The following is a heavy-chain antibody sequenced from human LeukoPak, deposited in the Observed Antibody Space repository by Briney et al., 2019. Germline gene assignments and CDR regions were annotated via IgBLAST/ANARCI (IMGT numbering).Heavy chain of an antibody. D-gene: IGHD3-10*01. V-gene: IGHV4-34*01. J-gene: IGHJ6*03. Sequence: PSETLSLTCAVYGGSFSGYYWSWIRQPPGKGLEWIGEINHSGSTNYNPSLKSRVTISVDTSKNQLSLKLSSVTAADTAVYYCARQLLWFGEPTTYYYMDVWGKGTTVTIPS. CDR2: INHSGST. CDR3: ARQLLWFGEPTTYYYMDV. CDR1: GGSFSGYY.